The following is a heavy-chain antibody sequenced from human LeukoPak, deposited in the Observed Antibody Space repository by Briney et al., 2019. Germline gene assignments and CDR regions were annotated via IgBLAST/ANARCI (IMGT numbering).Heavy chain of an antibody. CDR1: GFTFSSYG. CDR3: ARGGYAHYYGMDV. J-gene: IGHJ6*02. V-gene: IGHV3-30*03. Sequence: PGRSLRLSCVVSGFTFSSYGFHWVRQAPGKGLEWVAVISYDGSNKYYADSVKGRFTISRDNSKNTLYLQMNSLRAEDTAVYYCARGGYAHYYGMDVWGQGTTVTVSS. D-gene: IGHD5-18*01. CDR2: ISYDGSNK.